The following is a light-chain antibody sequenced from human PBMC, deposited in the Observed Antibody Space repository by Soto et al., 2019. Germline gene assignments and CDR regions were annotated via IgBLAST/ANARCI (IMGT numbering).Light chain of an antibody. J-gene: IGLJ2*01. CDR3: AAWDDSLNGVV. CDR2: SNT. V-gene: IGLV1-44*01. CDR1: SSNIGSHT. Sequence: QSVLTQPPSASGTPGQTIAISCSGGSSNIGSHTVNWYQQLPGPAPRLLIYSNTQRPSGVPDRFSGSKSGTSASLAISGLQSEYEGDYYCAAWDDSLNGVVFGGGTKVTVL.